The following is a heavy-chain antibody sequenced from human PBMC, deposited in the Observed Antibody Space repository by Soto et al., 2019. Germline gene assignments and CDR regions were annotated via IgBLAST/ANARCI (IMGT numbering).Heavy chain of an antibody. D-gene: IGHD5-18*01. V-gene: IGHV3-30*18. CDR2: ISYDGSIK. CDR1: GFTFRGHG. J-gene: IGHJ6*02. CDR3: ANSEYSRYKNIDV. Sequence: QVQLVESGGGVVQPGRSLRLSCAASGFTFRGHGMHWVRQAPGRGLEWVALISYDGSIKYYADSVRGRFTISRDNSKNNLNLEMNSLRAEDTAVYYCANSEYSRYKNIDVWGQGTTVTVSS.